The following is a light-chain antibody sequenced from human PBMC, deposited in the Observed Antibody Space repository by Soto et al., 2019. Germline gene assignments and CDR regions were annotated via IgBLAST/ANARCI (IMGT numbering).Light chain of an antibody. CDR1: SSDVGSYNL. CDR3: CSYAGSSTLYV. CDR2: EGS. Sequence: QSAVTQPASVSGSPGQSITISCTGTSSDVGSYNLVSWYQQHPGKAPKLMIYEGSKRPSGVSNRFSGSKSGNTASLTIPGLQAEDEADYYCCSYAGSSTLYVFGTGTKVTVL. V-gene: IGLV2-23*01. J-gene: IGLJ1*01.